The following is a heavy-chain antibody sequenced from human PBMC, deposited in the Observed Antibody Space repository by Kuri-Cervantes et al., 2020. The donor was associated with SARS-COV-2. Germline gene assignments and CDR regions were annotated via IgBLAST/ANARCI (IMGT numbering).Heavy chain of an antibody. D-gene: IGHD2-2*01. CDR3: AKDLGYCSSTSCPFVHDAFDI. CDR2: ISGSGGST. Sequence: LSLTCAASGFTFSSYAMSWVRQAPGKGLEWVSAISGSGGSTYYADSVKGRFTISRDNSKNTLYLQMNSLRAEDTAVYYCAKDLGYCSSTSCPFVHDAFDIWGQGTMVTVSS. J-gene: IGHJ3*02. CDR1: GFTFSSYA. V-gene: IGHV3-23*01.